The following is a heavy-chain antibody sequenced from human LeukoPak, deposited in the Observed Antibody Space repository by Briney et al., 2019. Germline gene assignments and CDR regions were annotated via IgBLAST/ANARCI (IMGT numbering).Heavy chain of an antibody. D-gene: IGHD3-10*01. V-gene: IGHV3-66*01. J-gene: IGHJ6*02. CDR2: IYSGGST. Sequence: GGSLRLSCAASGFTVSSDYISWVRQAPGKGLEWVSLIYSGGSTYYADPVNGRFTVSRDNSKNTLHLQMNSLRAEDTAVYYCAKGYYGSGTPYYGMDVWGQGTTVTVSS. CDR1: GFTVSSDY. CDR3: AKGYYGSGTPYYGMDV.